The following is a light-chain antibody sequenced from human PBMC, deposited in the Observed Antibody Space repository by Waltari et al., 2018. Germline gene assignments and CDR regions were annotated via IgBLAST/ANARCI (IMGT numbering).Light chain of an antibody. CDR1: YSNVGSYDL. V-gene: IGLV2-23*02. CDR3: CSYASSSPRLI. Sequence: QSALTQHASVSGSLGQSISISCRGTYSNVGSYDLVSWYHQRPGEAPKLLIYEVLKRPSGISNRFSGSKSGNAASLTISALQPEDEGTYYCCSYASSSPRLIFGGGTELSVL. CDR2: EVL. J-gene: IGLJ2*01.